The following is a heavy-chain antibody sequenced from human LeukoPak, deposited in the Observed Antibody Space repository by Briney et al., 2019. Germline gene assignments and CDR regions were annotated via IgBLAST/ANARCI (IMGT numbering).Heavy chain of an antibody. V-gene: IGHV4-59*01. CDR3: ARVGTYGSGSYLSWLDY. Sequence: SETLSLTCTVSGGSISSYYWSWMRQPPGQGLEWIGYIYDSGSTNYNPSLKSRVTISLDTSKNQFSLKLNSVTAADTAVYYCARVGTYGSGSYLSWLDYWGQGTLVTVSS. D-gene: IGHD3-10*01. CDR1: GGSISSYY. CDR2: IYDSGST. J-gene: IGHJ4*02.